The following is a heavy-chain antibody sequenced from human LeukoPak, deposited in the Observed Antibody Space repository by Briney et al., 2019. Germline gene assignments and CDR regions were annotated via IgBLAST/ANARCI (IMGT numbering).Heavy chain of an antibody. CDR2: ISDSSGST. CDR3: AQAKGGDSGSYLA. D-gene: IGHD3-10*01. CDR1: GFTFRSYA. Sequence: GGSLRLSCAASGFTFRSYAMSWVRQAPGKGLEWVSRISDSSGSTYYADSVKGRFTISRDNSKNTLYLQMNSLRAEDTAIYYCAQAKGGDSGSYLAWGQGTLVTVSS. V-gene: IGHV3-23*01. J-gene: IGHJ5*02.